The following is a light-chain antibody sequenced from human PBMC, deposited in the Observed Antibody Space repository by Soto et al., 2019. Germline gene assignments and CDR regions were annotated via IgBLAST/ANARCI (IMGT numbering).Light chain of an antibody. Sequence: DIQMNQYPSTLSASVGERVTISCRASQSVNNWLAWYQRKPGKAPKLLIHDASTLESGIPSRFSGSGSGTEFTLTISSLQPDDFATYYCQQYNSYWTFGQGTKVDIK. CDR2: DAS. CDR1: QSVNNW. CDR3: QQYNSYWT. J-gene: IGKJ1*01. V-gene: IGKV1-5*01.